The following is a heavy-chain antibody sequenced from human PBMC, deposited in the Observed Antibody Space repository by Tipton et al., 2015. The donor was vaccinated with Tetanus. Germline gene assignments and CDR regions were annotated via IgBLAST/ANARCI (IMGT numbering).Heavy chain of an antibody. V-gene: IGHV3-11*01. CDR1: GFTFSDYY. J-gene: IGHJ4*02. Sequence: SLRLSCTASGFTFSDYYMSWIRQTPGKGLEWVSYISTNGGTIYYADSVKGRFTISGDNAKNSLYLQMYSLRAEDSAVYYCARGQRYFPYWGQGTLVTVSS. D-gene: IGHD1-14*01. CDR2: ISTNGGTI. CDR3: ARGQRYFPY.